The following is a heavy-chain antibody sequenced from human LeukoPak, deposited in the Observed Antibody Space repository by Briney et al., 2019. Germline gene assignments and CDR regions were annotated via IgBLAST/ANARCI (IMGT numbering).Heavy chain of an antibody. V-gene: IGHV3-23*01. CDR1: GFTFSSYA. CDR2: ISGSGGST. Sequence: PGGSLRLSCAASGFTFSSYAMSWVRQAPGKGLEWVSAISGSGGSTYYADSVKGRFTISRDNSKNTLYLQMNSLRAEDTAVYYCAHIVVVPAAMGGDAFDIWGQGTMVTVSS. CDR3: AHIVVVPAAMGGDAFDI. D-gene: IGHD2-2*01. J-gene: IGHJ3*02.